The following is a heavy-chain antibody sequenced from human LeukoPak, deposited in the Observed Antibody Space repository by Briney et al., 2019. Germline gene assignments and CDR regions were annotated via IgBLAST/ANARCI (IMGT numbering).Heavy chain of an antibody. Sequence: SQTLSLTCAVSGDSVTSGGYFWTWLRQLPGKGLEWIGSISNSGTTSYNPSLKSRVSISLDTSNNPFSLRLGSVTAADTAVYYCARDVVVTSSPDAFDIWGQGTMVIVSS. CDR1: GDSVTSGGYF. CDR2: ISNSGTT. D-gene: IGHD2-21*02. CDR3: ARDVVVTSSPDAFDI. V-gene: IGHV4-31*11. J-gene: IGHJ3*02.